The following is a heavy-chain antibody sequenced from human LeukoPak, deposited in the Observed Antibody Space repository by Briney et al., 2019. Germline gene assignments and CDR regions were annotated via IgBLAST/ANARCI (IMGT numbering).Heavy chain of an antibody. CDR2: IYTSGST. CDR3: ARGRIVGATNYYFDY. CDR1: GGSISSYY. D-gene: IGHD1-26*01. V-gene: IGHV4-4*07. J-gene: IGHJ4*02. Sequence: PSETLSLTCTASGGSISSYYWSWIRQPAGKGLEWIGRIYTSGSTNYNPSLKSRVTMTVDTSKNQFSLKLSSVTAADTAVYYCARGRIVGATNYYFDYWGQGTLVTVSS.